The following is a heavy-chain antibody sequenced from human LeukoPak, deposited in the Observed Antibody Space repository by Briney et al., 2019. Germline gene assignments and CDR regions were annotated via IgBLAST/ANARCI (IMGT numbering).Heavy chain of an antibody. CDR1: GYTFTSYY. J-gene: IGHJ6*02. Sequence: GASVKVSCKASGYTFTSYYMHWVRQAPGQGLEWMGIINPSGGSTSYAQKFQGRVTVTRDTSTSTVYMELSSLRSEDTAVYYCARDASMIVVVSYYYGMDVWGQGTTVTVSS. D-gene: IGHD3-22*01. CDR3: ARDASMIVVVSYYYGMDV. CDR2: INPSGGST. V-gene: IGHV1-46*01.